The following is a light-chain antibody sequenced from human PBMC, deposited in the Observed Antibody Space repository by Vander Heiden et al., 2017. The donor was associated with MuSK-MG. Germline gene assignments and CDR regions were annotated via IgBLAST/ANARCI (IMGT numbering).Light chain of an antibody. Sequence: DIHMTQFPSTLSASVGDRVTITCRASQSITSWLAWYQQKPGKAPKLLIYKASSLEGGVPSRFSGSGSGTEFTLTISSLQPDDFATYYCQHDSGYPWTFGQGTKVEIK. J-gene: IGKJ1*01. CDR2: KAS. CDR3: QHDSGYPWT. V-gene: IGKV1-5*03. CDR1: QSITSW.